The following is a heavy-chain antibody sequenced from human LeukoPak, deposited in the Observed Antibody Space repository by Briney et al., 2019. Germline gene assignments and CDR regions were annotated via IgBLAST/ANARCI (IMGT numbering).Heavy chain of an antibody. V-gene: IGHV3-21*01. CDR3: ARREVGATLGD. J-gene: IGHJ4*02. CDR1: GVTFSTYS. Sequence: PGGSLRLSCAASGVTFSTYSMDWVRQAPGKGLEWVSSIRNGGSYIYYADSVKGRFTISRDNAKNSLYLQMNSLRAEDTAVYYCARREVGATLGDWGQGTLVTVSS. D-gene: IGHD1-26*01. CDR2: IRNGGSYI.